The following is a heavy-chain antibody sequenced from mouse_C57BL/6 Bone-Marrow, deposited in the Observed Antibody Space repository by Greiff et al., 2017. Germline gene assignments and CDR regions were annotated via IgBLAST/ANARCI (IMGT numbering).Heavy chain of an antibody. CDR3: ARPGYGNDYFDY. D-gene: IGHD2-1*01. CDR2: IYPRDGST. CDR1: GYTFTDHT. J-gene: IGHJ2*01. Sequence: QVQLQQSDAELVKPGASVKISCTVSGYTFTDHTIHWMKQRPEQGLDWIGYIYPRDGSTKYNEKFKGKATLTAATSSSTAYMQLNSLTSEDSAVDFCARPGYGNDYFDYWGQGTTLTVSA. V-gene: IGHV1-78*01.